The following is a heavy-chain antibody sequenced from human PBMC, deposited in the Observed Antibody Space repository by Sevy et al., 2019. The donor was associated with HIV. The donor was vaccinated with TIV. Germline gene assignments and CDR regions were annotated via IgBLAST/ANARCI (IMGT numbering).Heavy chain of an antibody. J-gene: IGHJ4*02. Sequence: ASVKVSCKASGYTFTSYGISWVRQAPGQGLEWMGWISAYNGNTNYAQKLQGRVTMTTDTSTSTAYMELRSLRSDDTAVYYSASGSSSLRYLDYWGQGTLVTVSS. CDR3: ASGSSSLRYLDY. V-gene: IGHV1-18*01. CDR2: ISAYNGNT. CDR1: GYTFTSYG. D-gene: IGHD6-13*01.